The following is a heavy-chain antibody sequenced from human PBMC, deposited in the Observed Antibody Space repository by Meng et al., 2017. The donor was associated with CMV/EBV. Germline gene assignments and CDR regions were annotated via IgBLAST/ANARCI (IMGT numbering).Heavy chain of an antibody. D-gene: IGHD6-13*01. CDR1: GGTFSSYA. CDR3: AREGAAASFDY. CDR2: IIPIFGTA. Sequence: SCKASGGTFSSYAISWVRQAPGQGLEWMGGIIPIFGTASYAQKFQGRVTITTDESTSTAYMELSSLRSEDTAVYYCAREGAAASFDYWGQGTLVTVSS. V-gene: IGHV1-69*05. J-gene: IGHJ4*02.